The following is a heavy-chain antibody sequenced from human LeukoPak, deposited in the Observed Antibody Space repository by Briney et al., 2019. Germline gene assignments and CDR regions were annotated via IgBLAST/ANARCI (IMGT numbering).Heavy chain of an antibody. CDR1: GGSISSYY. V-gene: IGHV4-59*01. CDR3: ARGSGLLPD. D-gene: IGHD3-10*01. Sequence: SETLSLTCTVSGGSISSYYWSWIRQPPGKGLEWIGYINYSGSTNYNPSLKSRVTISVDTSKNQFSLKLSSVTAADTAVYYCARGSGLLPDWGRGTLVTVSS. J-gene: IGHJ1*01. CDR2: INYSGST.